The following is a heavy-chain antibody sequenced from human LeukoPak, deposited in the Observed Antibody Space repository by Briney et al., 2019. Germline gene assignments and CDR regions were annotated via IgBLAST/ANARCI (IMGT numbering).Heavy chain of an antibody. J-gene: IGHJ4*02. CDR3: ARPRSSSGWDGHFDY. CDR1: GGSISNYY. Sequence: SETLSLTCTVSGGSISNYYWSWIRQPAGKGLEWIGRIYSSGSTNYNPSLKSRVTMSVDTSKNQFSLKLSSVTAADTAVYYCARPRSSSGWDGHFDYWGQGTLVTVPS. CDR2: IYSSGST. D-gene: IGHD6-19*01. V-gene: IGHV4-4*07.